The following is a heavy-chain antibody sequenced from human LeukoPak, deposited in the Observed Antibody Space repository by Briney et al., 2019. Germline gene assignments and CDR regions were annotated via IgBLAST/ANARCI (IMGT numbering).Heavy chain of an antibody. Sequence: TSETLSLTCAVYGESSFSSYYWSWIRQPPGGALEWIGEINHSGYTNYNPSLKSRVTLSIDTSKNQFSLRLNSVTAADTAVYYCSRQVVGNDYWGQGTLVTVSS. CDR1: GESSFSSYY. V-gene: IGHV4-34*01. J-gene: IGHJ4*02. CDR3: SRQVVGNDY. D-gene: IGHD3-22*01. CDR2: INHSGYT.